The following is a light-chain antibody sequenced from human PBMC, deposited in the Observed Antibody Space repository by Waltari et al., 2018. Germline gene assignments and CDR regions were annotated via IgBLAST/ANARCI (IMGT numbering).Light chain of an antibody. CDR3: SSYAGSSKGV. V-gene: IGLV2-23*02. J-gene: IGLJ2*01. Sequence: QSALTQPASVSGSPGQSITISCTGTSSDVGNYKCVSWYKQHPGKAPKLMIYAVSKRPSGVSDRFSGSKSGDMASLTISGLQPEDEAEYFCSSYAGSSKGVFGGGTKVTVL. CDR1: SSDVGNYKC. CDR2: AVS.